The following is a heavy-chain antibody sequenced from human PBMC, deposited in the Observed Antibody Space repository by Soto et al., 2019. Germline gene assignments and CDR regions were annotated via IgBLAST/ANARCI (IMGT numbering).Heavy chain of an antibody. CDR2: IYYSGST. V-gene: IGHV4-61*01. J-gene: IGHJ4*02. CDR3: ARRLSSGWLDY. Sequence: SETLSLTCTVSGGSVSSGSYYWSWIRQPPGKGLEWIGYIYYSGSTNYNPSLKSRVTISVDTSKDQFSVKLSSVTAADTAVYYCARRLSSGWLDYWGQGTLVTVSS. CDR1: GGSVSSGSYY. D-gene: IGHD6-19*01.